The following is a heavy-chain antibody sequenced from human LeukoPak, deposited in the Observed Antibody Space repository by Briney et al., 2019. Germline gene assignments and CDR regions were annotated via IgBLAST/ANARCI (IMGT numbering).Heavy chain of an antibody. V-gene: IGHV4-34*01. J-gene: IGHJ4*02. CDR2: INHSGST. Sequence: SETLSLTCAVYGGSFSGYYWSWIRQPPGKGLEWIGEINHSGSTNYSPSLKSRVTISVDTSKNQFSLKLSSVTAADTAVYYCARGGGSGSYYRGYFDYWGQGTLVTVSS. CDR3: ARGGGSGSYYRGYFDY. CDR1: GGSFSGYY. D-gene: IGHD3-10*01.